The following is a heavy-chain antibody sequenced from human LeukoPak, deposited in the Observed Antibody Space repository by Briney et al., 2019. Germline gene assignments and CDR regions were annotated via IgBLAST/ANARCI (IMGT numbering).Heavy chain of an antibody. J-gene: IGHJ4*02. V-gene: IGHV1-18*01. CDR3: ARSVGNGQLVWFDY. CDR1: GGTFSSYA. Sequence: ASVKVSCKASGGTFSSYAISWVRQAPGQGLEWMGWISAYNGNTNYAQKLQGRVTMTTDTSTSTAYMELRSLRSDDTAVYYCARSVGNGQLVWFDYWGQGTLVTVSS. CDR2: ISAYNGNT. D-gene: IGHD6-6*01.